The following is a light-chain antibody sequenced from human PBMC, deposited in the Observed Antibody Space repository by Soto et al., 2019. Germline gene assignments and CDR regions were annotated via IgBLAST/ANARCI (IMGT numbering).Light chain of an antibody. CDR2: QDS. CDR1: KLGDKY. CDR3: QAWDSSLYV. Sequence: SYELTQPPSVSVSPGQTASITCSGDKLGDKYACWYQQKPGQSPVLVIYQDSKRPSGIPERFSGSNSGNTATLTMSGTQARDEADYYCQAWDSSLYVFGTGTKPTVL. V-gene: IGLV3-1*01. J-gene: IGLJ1*01.